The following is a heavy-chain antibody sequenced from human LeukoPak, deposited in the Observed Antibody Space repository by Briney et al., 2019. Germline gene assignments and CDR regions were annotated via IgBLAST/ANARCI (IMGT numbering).Heavy chain of an antibody. J-gene: IGHJ6*02. CDR2: IYHSGST. CDR3: ARHPYFTVTRGMDV. V-gene: IGHV4-30-2*01. CDR1: GGSISSGGYS. D-gene: IGHD4-17*01. Sequence: PSQTLSLTCAVSGGSISSGGYSWSWIRQPPGKGLEWIGYIYHSGSTYYNPSLKSRVTISVDRSKNQFSLKLSSVTAADTAVYYCARHPYFTVTRGMDVWGQGTTVTVSS.